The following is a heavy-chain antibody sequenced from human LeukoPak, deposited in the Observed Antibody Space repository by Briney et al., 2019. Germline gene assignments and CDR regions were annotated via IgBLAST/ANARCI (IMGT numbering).Heavy chain of an antibody. Sequence: GGSLRLSCAASGFTFSNFGLHWVRQAPGKGLEWVALISTDGSIKHYGDSVRGRFTISRDNSKNTMYLQMNSLRAEDTAVYYCARDLQELVRYNWFDPWGQGTLVTVSS. V-gene: IGHV3-30*03. D-gene: IGHD6-13*01. CDR2: ISTDGSIK. CDR1: GFTFSNFG. CDR3: ARDLQELVRYNWFDP. J-gene: IGHJ5*02.